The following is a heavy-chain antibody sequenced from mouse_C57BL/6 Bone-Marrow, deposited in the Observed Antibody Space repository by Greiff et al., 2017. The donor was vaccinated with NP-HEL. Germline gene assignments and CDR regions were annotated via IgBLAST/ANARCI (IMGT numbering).Heavy chain of an antibody. CDR1: GYTFTDYN. V-gene: IGHV1-18*01. CDR2: INPNNGGT. D-gene: IGHD1-1*01. J-gene: IGHJ2*01. Sequence: EVQLQQSGPELVKPGASVKIPCKASGYTFTDYNMDWVKQSHGKSLEWIGDINPNNGGTIYNQKFKGKATLTVDKSSSTAYMDLRSLTSEDTAVYYCARLPIYYYGSSHFDYWGQGTTLTVSS. CDR3: ARLPIYYYGSSHFDY.